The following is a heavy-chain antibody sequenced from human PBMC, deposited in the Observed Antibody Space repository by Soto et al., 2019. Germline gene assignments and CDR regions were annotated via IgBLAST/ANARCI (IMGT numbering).Heavy chain of an antibody. CDR2: TGSGTGPG. J-gene: IGHJ4*02. D-gene: IGHD2-15*01. V-gene: IGHV1-69*06. Sequence: ASVKVSCKASGGSLSTNPISWVRQAPGQGLEWMGGTGSGTGPGNHAQKFQGRLTVTADKSTSTVYMELTNLSSEDTAVYCCARRDSGGFYRFFDSWGQGTLVTVSS. CDR1: GGSLSTNP. CDR3: ARRDSGGFYRFFDS.